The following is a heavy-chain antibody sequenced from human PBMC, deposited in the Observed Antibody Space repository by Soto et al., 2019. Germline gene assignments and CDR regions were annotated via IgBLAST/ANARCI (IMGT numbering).Heavy chain of an antibody. V-gene: IGHV4-31*11. CDR3: ARLKGRTRRNGFGGDYYYYYGMDV. CDR1: GGSISSGGYY. Sequence: KTSETLSLTCAVSGGSISSGGYYWSWIRQHPGKGLEWIGYIYYSGSTYYNPSLKSRVTISVDTSKNQFSLKLSSVTAADTAVYYCARLKGRTRRNGFGGDYYYYYGMDVWGQGTTVTVSS. J-gene: IGHJ6*02. CDR2: IYYSGST. D-gene: IGHD3-10*01.